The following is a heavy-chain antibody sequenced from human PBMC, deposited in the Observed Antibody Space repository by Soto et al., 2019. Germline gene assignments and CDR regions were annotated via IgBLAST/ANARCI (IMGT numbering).Heavy chain of an antibody. CDR2: IYYSGST. CDR3: GRDTRFYGMDV. CDR1: GGSISSYY. Sequence: PSETLSLTCTVSGGSISSYYWSWIRQPPGKGLEWIGYIYYSGSTNYNPSLKSRVTISVDTSKNQFSLKLSSVTAADTAVYYCGRDTRFYGMDVWGQGTTVTVSS. J-gene: IGHJ6*02. V-gene: IGHV4-59*01.